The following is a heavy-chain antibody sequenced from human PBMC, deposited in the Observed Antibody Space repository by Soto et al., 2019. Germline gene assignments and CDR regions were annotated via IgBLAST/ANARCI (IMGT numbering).Heavy chain of an antibody. Sequence: EVQLLESGGGLVQPGGSLRLSCAASGFTFCTYAMKWLRQAPGRGLECVSFISGSGRTTYYADSVKGRFTVSRDNSNNTMYLQRNSLRAEDTALYYCAKFRGPSYSYYYMDVWGKGTTVTVSS. CDR1: GFTFCTYA. J-gene: IGHJ6*03. CDR3: AKFRGPSYSYYYMDV. V-gene: IGHV3-23*01. CDR2: ISGSGRTT. D-gene: IGHD3-16*01.